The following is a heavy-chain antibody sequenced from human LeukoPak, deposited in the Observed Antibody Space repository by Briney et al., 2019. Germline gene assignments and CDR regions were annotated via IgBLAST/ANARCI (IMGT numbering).Heavy chain of an antibody. J-gene: IGHJ4*02. CDR3: ARETDTAMATAYFDY. V-gene: IGHV3-30*03. D-gene: IGHD5-18*01. CDR1: GFTFSSYG. CDR2: ISYDGSNK. Sequence: GGSLRLSCAASGFTFSSYGMHWVRQAPGKGLEWVAVISYDGSNKYYADSVKGRFTISRDNSKNTLYLQMNSLRAEDTAVYYCARETDTAMATAYFDYWGQGTLVTVSS.